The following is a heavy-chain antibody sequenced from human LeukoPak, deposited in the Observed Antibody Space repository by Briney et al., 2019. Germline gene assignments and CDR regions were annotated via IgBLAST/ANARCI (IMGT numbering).Heavy chain of an antibody. D-gene: IGHD1-26*01. CDR3: ARAEVGAIGY. J-gene: IGHJ4*02. CDR2: ISRSSSTI. V-gene: IGHV3-48*01. CDR1: GFTFSSYS. Sequence: PGGSLRLSCAASGFTFSSYSMNWVRQAPGKGLEWVSYISRSSSTIYYADSVKGRFTISRDNAKNSLYLQMNSLRAEDTAVYYCARAEVGAIGYWGQGTLVTVSS.